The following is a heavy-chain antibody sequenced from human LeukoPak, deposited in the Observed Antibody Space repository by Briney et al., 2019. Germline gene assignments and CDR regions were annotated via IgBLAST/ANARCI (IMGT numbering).Heavy chain of an antibody. CDR1: GFTVSSNY. V-gene: IGHV3-53*01. Sequence: PGGSLRLPCAASGFTVSSNYMSWVRQAPGKGLEWVSVIYSGGSTYYADSVKGRFTISRDNSKNTLYLQMNSLRAEDTAVYYCARLLWFGELLPYFDYWGQGTLVTVSS. J-gene: IGHJ4*02. CDR2: IYSGGST. CDR3: ARLLWFGELLPYFDY. D-gene: IGHD3-10*01.